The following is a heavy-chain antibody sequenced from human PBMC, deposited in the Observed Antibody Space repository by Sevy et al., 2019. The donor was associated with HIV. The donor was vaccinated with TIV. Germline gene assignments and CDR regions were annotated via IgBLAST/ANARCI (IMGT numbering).Heavy chain of an antibody. CDR2: IRNDPDGGTT. V-gene: IGHV3-15*01. CDR3: STDIVVQSRYSYAFSTFYPDLPHNSGADV. Sequence: GGSLRLSCTASGFTFRNAWMTWVRQVPGKGLEWDGRIRNDPDGGTTDYAAPVRGRFTISRDDSKNTLYLQMNSLETEDIAVYYCSTDIVVQSRYSYAFSTFYPDLPHNSGADVWGQGTTVTVSS. D-gene: IGHD3-16*01. CDR1: GFTFRNAW. J-gene: IGHJ6*02.